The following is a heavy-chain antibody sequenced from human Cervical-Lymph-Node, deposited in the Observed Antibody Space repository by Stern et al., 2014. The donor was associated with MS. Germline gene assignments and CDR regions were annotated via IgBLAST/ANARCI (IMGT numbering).Heavy chain of an antibody. CDR3: AREHTAMGFGF. V-gene: IGHV1-46*01. J-gene: IGHJ4*02. D-gene: IGHD5-18*01. CDR1: GYTFTSYY. CDR2: INPSGGST. Sequence: QLVQSGAEVKKPGASVKVSCKASGYTFTSYYIHWVRQAPGQGLEWMGIINPSGGSTSYAQKCQGRVTLTRDTSTSTVYMELNSLRSEDTAVYYCAREHTAMGFGFWGQGTLVTVSS.